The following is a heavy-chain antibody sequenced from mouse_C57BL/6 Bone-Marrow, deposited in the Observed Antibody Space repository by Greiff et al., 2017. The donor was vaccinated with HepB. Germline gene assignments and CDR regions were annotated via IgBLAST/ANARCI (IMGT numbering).Heavy chain of an antibody. CDR2: INPNYGTT. Sequence: EVKLQESGPELVKPGASVKISCKASGYSFTDYNMNWVKQSNGKSLEWIGVINPNYGTTSYNQKFKGKATLTVDQSSSTAYMQLNSLTSEDSAVYYCARSETGSHWYFDDWGTGTTVTVSS. CDR1: GYSFTDYN. D-gene: IGHD4-1*01. J-gene: IGHJ1*03. V-gene: IGHV1-39*01. CDR3: ARSETGSHWYFDD.